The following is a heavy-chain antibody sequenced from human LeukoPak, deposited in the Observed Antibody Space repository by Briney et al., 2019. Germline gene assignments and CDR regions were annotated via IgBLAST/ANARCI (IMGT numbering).Heavy chain of an antibody. J-gene: IGHJ6*02. CDR3: ASGNRDGYNYYYYYGMDV. CDR2: INHSGST. Sequence: SETLSLTCAVYGGSFSGYYWSWIRQPPGKGLEWIGEINHSGSTNYNPSLKSRVTISVDTSKNQFSLKLSSVTAADTAVYYCASGNRDGYNYYYYYGMDVWGQGTTVTVSS. V-gene: IGHV4-34*01. CDR1: GGSFSGYY. D-gene: IGHD5-24*01.